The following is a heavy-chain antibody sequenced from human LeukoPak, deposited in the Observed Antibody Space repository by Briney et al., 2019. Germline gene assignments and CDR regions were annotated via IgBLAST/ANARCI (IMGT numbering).Heavy chain of an antibody. CDR3: AKDLSTYYHDSRTPDY. J-gene: IGHJ4*02. V-gene: IGHV3-11*04. CDR1: GFTFSDYY. CDR2: ISGSGSDI. D-gene: IGHD3-22*01. Sequence: GGALVLSCATSGFTFSDYYMSWIRQAAGKGLEWLSYISGSGSDINYADSVKGRFTVSRDNAKSALYLQMNSLRAEHTAVYYCAKDLSTYYHDSRTPDYWGQGTLVTVSS.